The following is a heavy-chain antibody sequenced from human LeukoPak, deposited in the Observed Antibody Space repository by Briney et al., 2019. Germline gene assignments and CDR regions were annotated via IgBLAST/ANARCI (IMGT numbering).Heavy chain of an antibody. D-gene: IGHD2-15*01. Sequence: ASVKVSCKASGYTFTGYYMHWVRQAPGQGLEWMGRINPNSGGTNYAQKFQGRVTMTRDTSISTAYMELSRLRSDDTAVYYCARDVRYCSGGSCYPPTWFDPWGQGTLVTVSS. CDR3: ARDVRYCSGGSCYPPTWFDP. J-gene: IGHJ5*02. CDR1: GYTFTGYY. V-gene: IGHV1-2*06. CDR2: INPNSGGT.